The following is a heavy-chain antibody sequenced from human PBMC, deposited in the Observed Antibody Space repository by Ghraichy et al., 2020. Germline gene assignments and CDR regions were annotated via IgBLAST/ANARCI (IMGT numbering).Heavy chain of an antibody. CDR2: IRSKAYGGTT. CDR3: TRVGTTVNYYDSSGYYHSTAIYWYFDL. V-gene: IGHV3-49*03. D-gene: IGHD3-22*01. Sequence: GGSLRLSCTASGFTFGDYAMSWFRQAPGKGLEWVGFIRSKAYGGTTEYAASVKGRFTISRDDSKSIAYLQMNSLKTEDTAVYYCTRVGTTVNYYDSSGYYHSTAIYWYFDLWGRGTLVTVSS. J-gene: IGHJ2*01. CDR1: GFTFGDYA.